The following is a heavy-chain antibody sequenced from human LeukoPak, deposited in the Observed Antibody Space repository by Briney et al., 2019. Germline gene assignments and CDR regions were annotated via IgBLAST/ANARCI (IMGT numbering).Heavy chain of an antibody. D-gene: IGHD3-22*01. Sequence: SETLSLTCTVSGGSISSYYWSWIRQPPGKGLEWIGYIYYSGSTNYNPSLKSRVTISVDTSKNQFSLKLSSVTAADTAVYYCARTGYYYDSSGYYVLDYWGQGTLVTVSS. V-gene: IGHV4-59*01. CDR1: GGSISSYY. CDR3: ARTGYYYDSSGYYVLDY. J-gene: IGHJ4*02. CDR2: IYYSGST.